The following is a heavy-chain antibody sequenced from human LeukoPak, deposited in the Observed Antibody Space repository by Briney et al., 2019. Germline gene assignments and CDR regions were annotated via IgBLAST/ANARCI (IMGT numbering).Heavy chain of an antibody. V-gene: IGHV3-11*01. Sequence: GGSLRLSCASSGFTFSDYYMSWIRQAPGKGLEWVSYISSSGTTISYTDSVKGRFTISRDNAKNSLYLQMNSLRAEDTAVYYCARDYRSTFDYWGQGTLVTVSS. CDR2: ISSSGTTI. CDR1: GFTFSDYY. D-gene: IGHD1-26*01. J-gene: IGHJ4*02. CDR3: ARDYRSTFDY.